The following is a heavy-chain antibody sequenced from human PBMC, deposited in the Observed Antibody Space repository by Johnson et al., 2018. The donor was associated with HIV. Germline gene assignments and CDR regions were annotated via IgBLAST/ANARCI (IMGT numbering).Heavy chain of an antibody. D-gene: IGHD3-3*01. J-gene: IGHJ3*02. CDR1: GFTFDDYA. V-gene: IGHV3-20*04. CDR3: ARGNFWSSSHTSGFDI. CDR2: INWNGGST. Sequence: EVQLLESGGGVVRPGGSLRLSCAASGFTFDDYAMSWVRQAPGKGLEWVSGINWNGGSTGYADSVKGRLTISRDNAKNSLYLQMNSLRAEDTALYYCARGNFWSSSHTSGFDIWGQGTMVTVSS.